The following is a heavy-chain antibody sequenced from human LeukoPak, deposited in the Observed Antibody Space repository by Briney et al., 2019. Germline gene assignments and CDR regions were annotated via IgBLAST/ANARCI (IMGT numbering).Heavy chain of an antibody. D-gene: IGHD7-27*01. CDR3: ARRGGLSLGADN. CDR1: GGSISSGDYY. CDR2: IYYSGST. J-gene: IGHJ4*02. V-gene: IGHV4-30-4*08. Sequence: SETLSLTCTVSGGSISSGDYYWSWIRQPPGKGLEWIGYIYYSGSTYYNPSLKSRVTISVDTSKNQFSLKLSSVTAADTAVYYCARRGGLSLGADNWGQGTLVTVSS.